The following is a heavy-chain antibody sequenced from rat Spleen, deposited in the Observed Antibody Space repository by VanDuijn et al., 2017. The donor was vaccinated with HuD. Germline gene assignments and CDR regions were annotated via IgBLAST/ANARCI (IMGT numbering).Heavy chain of an antibody. CDR3: AKSGYYYSGEGDYFDY. D-gene: IGHD1-1*01. V-gene: IGHV5-25*01. J-gene: IGHJ2*01. Sequence: EVQLVESGGGLVQPGRSLKLSCAASGFTFSSFAMAWVRKAPKKGLEWVATITSGGSNTYYPDSVKGRFTISRDNAKSTLYLQMDSLRSEDTATYYCAKSGYYYSGEGDYFDYWGQGVMVTVSS. CDR2: ITSGGSNT. CDR1: GFTFSSFA.